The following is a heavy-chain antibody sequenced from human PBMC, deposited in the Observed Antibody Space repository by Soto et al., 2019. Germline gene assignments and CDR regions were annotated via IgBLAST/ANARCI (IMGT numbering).Heavy chain of an antibody. CDR2: IYSGGYT. CDR1: GFTVSNNY. CDR3: ATQGGGGGY. J-gene: IGHJ4*02. V-gene: IGHV3-53*01. Sequence: EVQLVESGGGLIQPGGSLRLSCAVSGFTVSNNYMSWVRQAPGKGLEGVSVIYSGGYTAYGDSVKGRFTISRDNSKNKLYLQKKRRRADPRGVFYCATQGGGGGYWGQGTLVTVSS. D-gene: IGHD3-16*01.